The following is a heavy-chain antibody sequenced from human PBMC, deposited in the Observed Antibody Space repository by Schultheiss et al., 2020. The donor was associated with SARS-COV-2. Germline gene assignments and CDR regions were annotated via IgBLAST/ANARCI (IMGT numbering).Heavy chain of an antibody. V-gene: IGHV4-59*01. Sequence: SETLSLTCTVSGGSISNYNWSWIRQPPGKGLEWIGYIFYTGSTNYNPSLKSRLTISVDTSKKKFSLKLRSVTAADTAVYYCATSGNSFDAFDHWGQGTLVTVSS. J-gene: IGHJ4*02. CDR3: ATSGNSFDAFDH. D-gene: IGHD5-18*01. CDR1: GGSISNYN. CDR2: IFYTGST.